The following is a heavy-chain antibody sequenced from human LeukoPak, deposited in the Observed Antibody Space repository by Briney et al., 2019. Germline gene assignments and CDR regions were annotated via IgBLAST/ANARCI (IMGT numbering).Heavy chain of an antibody. CDR2: FDPEDGET. CDR3: ATEPDDLWFGVLPN. Sequence: GASVKVSCKVSGYTLTELSMHWVRQAPGKGLEWMGGFDPEDGETIYAQKFQGRVTMTEDTSTDTAYMELSSLRSEDTAVYSCATEPDDLWFGVLPNWGQGTLVTVSS. D-gene: IGHD3-10*01. V-gene: IGHV1-24*01. CDR1: GYTLTELS. J-gene: IGHJ4*02.